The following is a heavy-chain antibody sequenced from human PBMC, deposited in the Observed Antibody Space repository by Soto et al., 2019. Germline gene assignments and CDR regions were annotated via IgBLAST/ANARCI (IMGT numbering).Heavy chain of an antibody. CDR2: INSDGSST. Sequence: GGSLRLSCAASGFTFSSYWMHWVRQAPGKGLVWVSRINSDGSSTSYADSVKGRFTISRDNSKNTLYLQMNSLRAEDTAVYYCAKDGYSSSWNDYYYYGMDVWGQGTTVTVSS. D-gene: IGHD6-13*01. V-gene: IGHV3-74*01. CDR3: AKDGYSSSWNDYYYYGMDV. CDR1: GFTFSSYW. J-gene: IGHJ6*02.